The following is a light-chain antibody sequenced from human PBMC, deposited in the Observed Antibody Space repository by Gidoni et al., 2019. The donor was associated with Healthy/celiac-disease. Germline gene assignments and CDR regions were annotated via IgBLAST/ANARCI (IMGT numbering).Light chain of an antibody. CDR3: AAWDDSLSGWV. Sequence: QSVLTQPPSASGTPGQRVTISCSGSSSNIGSNYVYWYQQLPGTAPNRIIYRNNQRPSGVPDRFSGSKSGTSASLAISGLRSEDEADYYCAAWDDSLSGWVFGGGTKLTVL. V-gene: IGLV1-47*01. CDR2: RNN. CDR1: SSNIGSNY. J-gene: IGLJ3*02.